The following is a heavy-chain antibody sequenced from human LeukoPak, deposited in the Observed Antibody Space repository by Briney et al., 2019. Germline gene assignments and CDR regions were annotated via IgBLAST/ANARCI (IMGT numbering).Heavy chain of an antibody. CDR1: GYTFTSYG. D-gene: IGHD3-9*01. J-gene: IGHJ4*02. Sequence: ASVKVSCKASGYTFTSYGISWVRQAPGQGLEWMGWISAYNGNTNYAQKLQGRVTMTTDTSTSTAYVELRSLRSDDTAVYYCARNYDILTGQYYFDYWGQGTLVTVSS. CDR3: ARNYDILTGQYYFDY. V-gene: IGHV1-18*01. CDR2: ISAYNGNT.